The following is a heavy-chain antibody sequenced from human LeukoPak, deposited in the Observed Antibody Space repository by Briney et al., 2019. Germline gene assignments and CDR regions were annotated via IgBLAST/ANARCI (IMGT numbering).Heavy chain of an antibody. V-gene: IGHV3-64D*06. CDR2: ITSDGGSI. CDR3: VRGLYGLGWDY. CDR1: KFTLSNFK. Sequence: GGSPRLSRSTPKFTLSNFKKHWVPQAPGKGLQIVSGITSDGGSIDYADSVRGRFTISRDNSKNTLYLRMTSLRVEDTALYYCVRGLYGLGWDYWGPGTLVTVSS. J-gene: IGHJ4*02. D-gene: IGHD3-10*01.